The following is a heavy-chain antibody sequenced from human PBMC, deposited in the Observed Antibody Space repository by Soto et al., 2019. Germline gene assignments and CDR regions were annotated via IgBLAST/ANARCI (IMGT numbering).Heavy chain of an antibody. CDR3: VSNGEYSLEY. V-gene: IGHV4-4*02. D-gene: IGHD2-15*01. Sequence: QVQLQESGPGLVKPSGTLSLTCAVSGASISSSDWWSWVRQPPGKGLEWIGEIYRGGSTTYNPSLESRVTISVDRSKKHLSLVLSSVPAADTAVYSCVSNGEYSLEYWGQGSLVTVSS. CDR1: GASISSSDW. J-gene: IGHJ4*02. CDR2: IYRGGST.